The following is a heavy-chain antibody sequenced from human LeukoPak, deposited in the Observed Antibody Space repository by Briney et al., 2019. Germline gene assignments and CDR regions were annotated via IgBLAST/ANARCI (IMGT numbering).Heavy chain of an antibody. CDR2: ISSSGSTI. J-gene: IGHJ3*02. CDR1: GFTFSSYE. Sequence: GRSLRLSCAASGFTFSSYEMNWVRQAPGKGLEWVSYISSSGSTIYYADSVKGRFTISRDNAKDSLYLQMNSLRAEDTAVYYCARDDYGDYEDAFDIWGQGTMVTVSS. V-gene: IGHV3-48*03. CDR3: ARDDYGDYEDAFDI. D-gene: IGHD4-17*01.